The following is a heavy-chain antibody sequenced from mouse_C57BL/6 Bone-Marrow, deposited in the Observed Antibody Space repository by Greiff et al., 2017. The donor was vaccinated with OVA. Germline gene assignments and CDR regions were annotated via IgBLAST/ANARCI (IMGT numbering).Heavy chain of an antibody. V-gene: IGHV7-3*01. Sequence: EVMLVESGGGLVQPGGSLSLSCAASGFTFTDYYMSWVRQPPGKALEWLGFIRNKANGYTTEYSASVKGRFTISRDNSQSILYLQINALRAEDSATYYCARYIAVAYFDYWGQGTTLTVSS. CDR2: IRNKANGYTT. J-gene: IGHJ2*01. CDR1: GFTFTDYY. D-gene: IGHD1-1*01. CDR3: ARYIAVAYFDY.